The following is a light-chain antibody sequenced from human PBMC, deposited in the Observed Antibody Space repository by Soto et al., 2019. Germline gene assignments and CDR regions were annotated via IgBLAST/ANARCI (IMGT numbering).Light chain of an antibody. CDR3: QQYNKWPRT. Sequence: EIVMTQSPATLSVSPGERATLSCRTSQSVGSDLAWYQQKPGQAPRLLIYGASTRATGIPARFSGSGSGTDFTLTISSLQSQDFAVYYCQQYNKWPRTFGQGTKV. CDR2: GAS. V-gene: IGKV3-15*01. CDR1: QSVGSD. J-gene: IGKJ1*01.